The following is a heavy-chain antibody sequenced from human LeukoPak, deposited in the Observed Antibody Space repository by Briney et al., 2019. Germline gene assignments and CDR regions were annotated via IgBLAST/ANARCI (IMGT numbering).Heavy chain of an antibody. D-gene: IGHD1-1*01. J-gene: IGHJ4*02. CDR2: INQEGSDK. CDR3: AGGGKYSGSGNDRHFDS. V-gene: IGHV3-7*01. Sequence: GGSLRLSCTASGFPFTNYWMNWVRQVPGRGLEWVASINQEGSDKYYADSVKGRFSISRDNARNSLNLQMNSLRGDDTAVYFCAGGGKYSGSGNDRHFDSWGQGTLVTVSS. CDR1: GFPFTNYW.